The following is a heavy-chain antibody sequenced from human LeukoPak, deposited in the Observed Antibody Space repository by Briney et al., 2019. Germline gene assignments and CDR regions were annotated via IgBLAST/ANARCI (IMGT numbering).Heavy chain of an antibody. CDR3: ASRGGSWDYYYYMDV. CDR1: GGSISSSNW. Sequence: SETLSLTCAVSGGSISSSNWWSWVRQPPGKGLEWIGEIYHSGSTNYNPSLKSRVTISVDKSKNQFSLKLSSVTAADTAVYYCASRGGSWDYYYYMDVWGKGTTVTVSS. J-gene: IGHJ6*03. V-gene: IGHV4-4*02. D-gene: IGHD6-13*01. CDR2: IYHSGST.